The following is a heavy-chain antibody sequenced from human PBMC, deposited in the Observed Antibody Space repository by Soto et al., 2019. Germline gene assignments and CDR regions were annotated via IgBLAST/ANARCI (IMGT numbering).Heavy chain of an antibody. J-gene: IGHJ3*02. CDR3: AASWAYGALDI. Sequence: EVQLLESGGGLVQPGGSLRLSCAASRFTFSSYWMTWVRQAPGKELEWVANINPDGSEKHYVDSVKGRFTISRDNAKNSLYLRMNSLRAEDTAVYYCAASWAYGALDIWGQGTMVTVSS. CDR2: INPDGSEK. CDR1: RFTFSSYW. D-gene: IGHD4-17*01. V-gene: IGHV3-7*01.